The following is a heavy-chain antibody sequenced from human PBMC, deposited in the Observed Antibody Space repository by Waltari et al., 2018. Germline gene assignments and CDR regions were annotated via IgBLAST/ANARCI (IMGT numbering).Heavy chain of an antibody. CDR3: ASGYSYGWYDY. CDR2: SNSDGSST. Sequence: EVQLVESGGGLVQPGGSLRLSCAASGFTFSSYWMHWVRQAPGKGLVWVSRSNSDGSSTSDADSVKGRFTISRDNAKNTLYLQMNSLRAEDTAVYYCASGYSYGWYDYWGQGTLVTVSS. CDR1: GFTFSSYW. J-gene: IGHJ4*02. D-gene: IGHD5-18*01. V-gene: IGHV3-74*01.